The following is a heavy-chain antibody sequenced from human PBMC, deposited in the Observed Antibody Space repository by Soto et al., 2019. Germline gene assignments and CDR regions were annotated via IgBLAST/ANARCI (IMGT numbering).Heavy chain of an antibody. CDR2: INAGNGNT. D-gene: IGHD6-13*01. CDR3: ATSVIPIAAAGAFDI. V-gene: IGHV1-3*01. CDR1: GYTFTSYS. J-gene: IGHJ3*02. Sequence: ASVKVSCKASGYTFTSYSMHWVRQAPGQRLEWMGWINAGNGNTKYSQKFQGRVTITRDTSASTAYMELSSLRSEDTAVYYCATSVIPIAAAGAFDIWGQGKMVTVPS.